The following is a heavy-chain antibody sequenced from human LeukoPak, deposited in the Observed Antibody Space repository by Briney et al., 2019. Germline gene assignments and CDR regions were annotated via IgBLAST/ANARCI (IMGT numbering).Heavy chain of an antibody. CDR2: ISTNDI. D-gene: IGHD3-10*01. CDR1: GFTLSSHT. Sequence: GGSLRLSCAASGFTLSSHTMNWVRQAPGRGLEWVSAISTNDIQYADSVKGRFTISRDNAKNSLYLQMNSLRAEDTAVYYCARVTYGSGTYGAFDYWGQGTLVTVSS. V-gene: IGHV3-21*04. J-gene: IGHJ4*02. CDR3: ARVTYGSGTYGAFDY.